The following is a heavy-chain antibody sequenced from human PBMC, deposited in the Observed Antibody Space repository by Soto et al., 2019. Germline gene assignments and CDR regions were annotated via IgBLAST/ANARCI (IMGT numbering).Heavy chain of an antibody. Sequence: PSETLSLTCSIYGGSFSGYYWSWIRQPPGKGLEWIGEINHSGNTNYNPSLKSRVTISVYTTNNQFSLKLTSVTAADPAVHYCASPGPALLNGFYYPNMDVRGKGTTVTVSS. CDR3: ASPGPALLNGFYYPNMDV. CDR1: GGSFSGYY. CDR2: INHSGNT. J-gene: IGHJ6*04. D-gene: IGHD1-26*01. V-gene: IGHV4-34*01.